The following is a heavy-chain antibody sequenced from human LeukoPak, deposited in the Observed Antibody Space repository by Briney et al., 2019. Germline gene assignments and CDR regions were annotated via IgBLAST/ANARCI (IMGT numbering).Heavy chain of an antibody. D-gene: IGHD5-18*01. Sequence: ASVKVSCKASGYTFTSYYTHWVRQAPGQGLEWMGIINPSGGSTSFAQRFQGRVTMTRDTSTSTVYMELSSLRSEDTAVYYCARDFGYGPDAFDIWGQGTMVTVSS. CDR2: INPSGGST. CDR1: GYTFTSYY. V-gene: IGHV1-46*01. CDR3: ARDFGYGPDAFDI. J-gene: IGHJ3*02.